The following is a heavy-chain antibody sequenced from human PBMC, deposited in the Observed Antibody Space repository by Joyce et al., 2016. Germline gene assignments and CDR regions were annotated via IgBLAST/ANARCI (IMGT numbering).Heavy chain of an antibody. V-gene: IGHV3-21*01. CDR2: MTVGRSGSPYI. CDR1: VFTFTSSP. J-gene: IGHJ4*02. Sequence: DVQLVESGGGLVKPGGSLRLSCVFTFTSSPMHWVRQAPGKGREWVSAMTVGRSGSPYIYDADSLKVRFTISRDNAKNSLFLQMNSLRAEDTAVYYCARGRLAEGALYFDYWGQGTLVTVSS. D-gene: IGHD6-19*01. CDR3: ARGRLAEGALYFDY.